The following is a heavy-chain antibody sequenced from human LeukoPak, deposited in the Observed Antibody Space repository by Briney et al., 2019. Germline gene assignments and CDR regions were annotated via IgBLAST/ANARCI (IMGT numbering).Heavy chain of an antibody. J-gene: IGHJ4*02. D-gene: IGHD6-13*01. V-gene: IGHV3-48*03. Sequence: GGSLRLSCAASGFTFSSYEMNWVRQAPGKGLEWVSYISSSGSTIYYADSVKGRFTISRDNAKNSLYLQMNSLRAEDTAVYYCARTETIAAAGTVDYWGQGTLVTVSS. CDR2: ISSSGSTI. CDR1: GFTFSSYE. CDR3: ARTETIAAAGTVDY.